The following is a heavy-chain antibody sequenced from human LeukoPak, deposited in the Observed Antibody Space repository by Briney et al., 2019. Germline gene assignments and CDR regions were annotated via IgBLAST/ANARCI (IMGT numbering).Heavy chain of an antibody. J-gene: IGHJ5*02. V-gene: IGHV4-34*01. CDR2: INHSGST. D-gene: IGHD3-16*02. CDR3: ARQRYVWGSYRYTGDNWFDP. CDR1: GVSFSGYY. Sequence: SETLSLTCAVYGVSFSGYYWSWIRQPPGKGLEWIGEINHSGSTNYNPSLKSRVTISVDTSKNQFSLKLSSVTAADTAVYYCARQRYVWGSYRYTGDNWFDPWGQGTLVTVSS.